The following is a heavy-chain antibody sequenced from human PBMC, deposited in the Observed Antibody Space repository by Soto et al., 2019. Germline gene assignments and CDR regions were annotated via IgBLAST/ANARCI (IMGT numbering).Heavy chain of an antibody. V-gene: IGHV3-23*01. J-gene: IGHJ6*02. CDR2: ISGSGGTT. Sequence: EVQLLESGGGLVQPGGSLRLSCAASGFTFSSYAMTWVRQAPGKGLEWVSAISGSGGTTYHADSVKGRFTISRDNSKNTLYLQMNSLRAADAAVYYCAKPPYSSSSYYYYGMAVWGQGTTVTVSS. D-gene: IGHD6-6*01. CDR3: AKPPYSSSSYYYYGMAV. CDR1: GFTFSSYA.